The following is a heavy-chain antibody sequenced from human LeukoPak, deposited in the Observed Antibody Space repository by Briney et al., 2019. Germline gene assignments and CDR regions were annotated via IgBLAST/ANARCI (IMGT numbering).Heavy chain of an antibody. V-gene: IGHV3-23*01. CDR2: FTNNGGYT. J-gene: IGHJ4*02. CDR1: GLPLRSFA. CDR3: AKQLGYCSDGSCYFPY. Sequence: GGSLRLSCAASGLPLRSFAMGWVRQPPGKGLGWVSPFTNNGGYTYYADSVQGRFTISRDNSKSTLCLQMNSLRAEDTAVYYCAKQLGYCSDGSCYFPYWGQGTLVIVSS. D-gene: IGHD2-15*01.